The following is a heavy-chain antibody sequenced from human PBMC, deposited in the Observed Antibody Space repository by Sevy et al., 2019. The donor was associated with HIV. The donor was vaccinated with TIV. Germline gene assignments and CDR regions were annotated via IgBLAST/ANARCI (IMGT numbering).Heavy chain of an antibody. D-gene: IGHD2-15*01. V-gene: IGHV3-30*04. CDR2: ISYNGRNQ. J-gene: IGHJ4*02. Sequence: GGSLRLSCAASGFSLSDHAVSWVRQTPGKGLQSLAVISYNGRNQYYADSVKGRFTISKDDSKNTLYLQLNSLRAEDTAVYYCARFVGYCSGGRCSIIDFWGQGTLVTVSS. CDR3: ARFVGYCSGGRCSIIDF. CDR1: GFSLSDHA.